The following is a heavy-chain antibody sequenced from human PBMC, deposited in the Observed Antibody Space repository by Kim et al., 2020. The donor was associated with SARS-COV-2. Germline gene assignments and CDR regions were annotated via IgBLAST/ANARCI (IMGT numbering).Heavy chain of an antibody. Sequence: SETLSLTCDVSGASIISNDWWSWVRQAPGKGLEWIGAIYYSGTTSYNPALKTRVTMSVDKSKNQFSLNLTSVTAADTAIYYCAKQVGGVGSAVWGQGTLVAVSS. CDR2: IYYSGTT. CDR3: AKQVGGVGSAV. D-gene: IGHD3-16*01. V-gene: IGHV4-4*02. J-gene: IGHJ4*02. CDR1: GASIISNDW.